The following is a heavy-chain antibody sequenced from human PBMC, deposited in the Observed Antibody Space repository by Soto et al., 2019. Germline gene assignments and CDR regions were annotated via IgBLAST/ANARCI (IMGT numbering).Heavy chain of an antibody. CDR2: IYYSGST. J-gene: IGHJ4*02. Sequence: SETLSLTCTVSGGSISSYYWSWIRQPPGKGLEWIGYIYYSGSTNYNPSLKSRVTISLDMSKNQFSLKVRSVTAADTAVYYCAREDDFWSGYLVYWGQGILVTAPQ. D-gene: IGHD3-3*01. CDR3: AREDDFWSGYLVY. CDR1: GGSISSYY. V-gene: IGHV4-59*01.